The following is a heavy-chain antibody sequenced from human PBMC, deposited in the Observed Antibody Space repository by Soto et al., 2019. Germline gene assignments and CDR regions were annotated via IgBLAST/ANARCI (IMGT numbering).Heavy chain of an antibody. CDR3: TTDYGVLWFGGYNAFDI. CDR1: GFTFSNAW. Sequence: GGSLRLSCAASGFTFSNAWMNWVRQAPGKGLEWVGRIKSKTDGGTTDYAAPVKGRFTISRDDSKNTLFLQMNSLKTEDTAVYYCTTDYGVLWFGGYNAFDIWGQGTMVTVS. J-gene: IGHJ3*02. V-gene: IGHV3-15*07. D-gene: IGHD3-10*01. CDR2: IKSKTDGGTT.